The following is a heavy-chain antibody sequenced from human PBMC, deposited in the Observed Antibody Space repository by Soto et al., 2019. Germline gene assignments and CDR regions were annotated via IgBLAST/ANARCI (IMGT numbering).Heavy chain of an antibody. CDR2: TFYRSKWYN. V-gene: IGHV6-1*01. Sequence: SQTLSLTCAISGDSVSSNSAAWNWIRQSPSRGLEWLGKTFYRSKWYNEYAVSVKSRITVNPDTSKNQFSLQLNSVTPEDTAVYYCARSQSRAFDIWGQGTMVPVSS. CDR1: GDSVSSNSAA. J-gene: IGHJ3*02. CDR3: ARSQSRAFDI.